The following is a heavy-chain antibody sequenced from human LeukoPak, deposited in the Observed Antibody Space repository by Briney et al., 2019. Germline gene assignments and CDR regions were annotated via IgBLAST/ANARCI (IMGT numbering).Heavy chain of an antibody. Sequence: GGSLRLSCAASGFTFSNYNMYWVRQAPGKGLEWVSYITLSSSTIYYADSVKGRFTISRDNAKNSLYLQMHSLRAEDTAVYYCAREPTYSSSWYTTCDYWGQGTLVTVSS. CDR2: ITLSSSTI. J-gene: IGHJ4*02. CDR3: AREPTYSSSWYTTCDY. CDR1: GFTFSNYN. D-gene: IGHD6-13*01. V-gene: IGHV3-48*01.